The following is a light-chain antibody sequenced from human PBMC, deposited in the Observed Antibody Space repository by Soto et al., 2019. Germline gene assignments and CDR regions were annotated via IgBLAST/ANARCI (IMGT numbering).Light chain of an antibody. J-gene: IGLJ2*01. CDR3: AAWDGSLNNVL. CDR2: DND. V-gene: IGLV1-44*01. CDR1: GSSIGTNT. Sequence: QSVLTQPPSASGTPGQRVTLSCSGSGSSIGTNTVNWYRQLPGTAPQLLIYDNDQRPSGVPDRFSGSKSGTSASLAISGLQAEDEADYYCAAWDGSLNNVLFGGGTKLTVL.